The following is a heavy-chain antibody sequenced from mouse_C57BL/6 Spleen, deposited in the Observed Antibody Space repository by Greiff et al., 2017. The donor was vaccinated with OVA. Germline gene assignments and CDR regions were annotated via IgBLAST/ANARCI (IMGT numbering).Heavy chain of an antibody. J-gene: IGHJ1*03. CDR1: GFNIKDYY. D-gene: IGHD1-1*01. CDR3: ALPYDYGSSPYWYFDV. CDR2: IDPEDGET. V-gene: IGHV14-2*01. Sequence: VQLKESGAELVKPGASVKLSCTASGFNIKDYYMHWVKQRTEQGLEWIGRIDPEDGETKYAPKFQGKATITADTSSNTAYLQLSSLTSEDTAVYYCALPYDYGSSPYWYFDVWGTGTTVTVSS.